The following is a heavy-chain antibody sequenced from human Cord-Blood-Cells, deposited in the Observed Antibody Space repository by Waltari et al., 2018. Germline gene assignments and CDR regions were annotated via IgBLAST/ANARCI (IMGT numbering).Heavy chain of an antibody. Sequence: AASGFTFSNAWMSWVRQAPGKGLEWVGRIKSKTDGGTTDYAAPVKGRFTISRDDSKNTLYLQMNSLKTEDIAVYYCTTLENDYGDYGDAFDIWGQGTMVTVSS. CDR1: GFTFSNAW. CDR3: TTLENDYGDYGDAFDI. V-gene: IGHV3-15*01. J-gene: IGHJ3*02. CDR2: IKSKTDGGTT. D-gene: IGHD4-17*01.